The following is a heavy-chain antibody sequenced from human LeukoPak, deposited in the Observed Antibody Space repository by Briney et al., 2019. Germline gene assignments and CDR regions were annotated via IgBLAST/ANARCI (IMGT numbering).Heavy chain of an antibody. CDR1: GYTFTSYV. CDR2: ISPYNENT. V-gene: IGHV1-18*01. CDR3: AREESIGRYQFLHDY. J-gene: IGHJ4*02. D-gene: IGHD1-26*01. Sequence: ASVKVSCKASGYTFTSYVISWVRQAPGQGLEWMGWISPYNENTKYLQMLQGRVTLTTDTSTSTAYMELRSLTSDDTAVYYCAREESIGRYQFLHDYWGQGTLVTVSS.